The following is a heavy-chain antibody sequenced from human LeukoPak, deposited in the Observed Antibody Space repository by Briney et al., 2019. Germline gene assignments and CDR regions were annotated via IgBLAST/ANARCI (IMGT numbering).Heavy chain of an antibody. J-gene: IGHJ5*02. CDR2: MNPNSGNT. Sequence: ASVNVSCKASGYTFTSYDINWVRQATGQGLEWMGWMNPNSGNTGYAQKFQGRVTMTRNTSISTAYMELSSLRSEDTAVYYCARGLSYYDFWSGYYRVPESDNWFDPWGQGTLVTVSS. CDR3: ARGLSYYDFWSGYYRVPESDNWFDP. CDR1: GYTFTSYD. D-gene: IGHD3-3*01. V-gene: IGHV1-8*01.